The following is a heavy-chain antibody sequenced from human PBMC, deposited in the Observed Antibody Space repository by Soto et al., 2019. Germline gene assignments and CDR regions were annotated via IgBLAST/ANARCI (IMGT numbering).Heavy chain of an antibody. V-gene: IGHV1-18*01. Sequence: ASVKVSCKASGYTFTSYGISWVRQAPGRGREWMGWIIAYNGNTNYAQKLQGRVTMTTDTSTSTAYMELRSLRSDDTAVYCCARAPASCGADFYPGNAHYSDGMAVWGQAPTVTVSS. D-gene: IGHD2-21*02. CDR2: IIAYNGNT. CDR1: GYTFTSYG. J-gene: IGHJ6*02. CDR3: ARAPASCGADFYPGNAHYSDGMAV.